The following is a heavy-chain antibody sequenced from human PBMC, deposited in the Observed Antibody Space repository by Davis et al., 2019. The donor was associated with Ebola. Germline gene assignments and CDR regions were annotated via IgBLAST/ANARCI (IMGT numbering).Heavy chain of an antibody. V-gene: IGHV4-34*01. CDR1: GGSFSGYY. CDR2: INHSGST. CDR3: ARGTFGECSSTSCYYYGMDV. Sequence: MPSETLSLTCAVYGGSFSGYYWSWIRQPPGKGLEWIGEINHSGSTNYNPSLKSRVTISVDTSKNQFSLKLSSVTAADTAVYYCARGTFGECSSTSCYYYGMDVWGQGTTVTVSS. J-gene: IGHJ6*02. D-gene: IGHD2-2*01.